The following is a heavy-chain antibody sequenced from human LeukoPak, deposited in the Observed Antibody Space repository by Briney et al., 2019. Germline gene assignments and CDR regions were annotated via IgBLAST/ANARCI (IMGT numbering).Heavy chain of an antibody. V-gene: IGHV1-69*05. J-gene: IGHJ4*02. CDR3: ASPPTYCGGDCYASARYDY. Sequence: ASVKVSCKASGGTFSSYAISWVRQAPGQGLEWMGRIIPIFGTANYAQKFQGRVTITTDESTSTAYMELSSLRSEDTAVYYCASPPTYCGGDCYASARYDYWGQGTLVTVSS. CDR2: IIPIFGTA. CDR1: GGTFSSYA. D-gene: IGHD2-21*01.